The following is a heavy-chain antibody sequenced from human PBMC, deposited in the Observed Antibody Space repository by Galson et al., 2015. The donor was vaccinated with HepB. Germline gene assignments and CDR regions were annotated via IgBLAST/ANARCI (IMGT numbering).Heavy chain of an antibody. Sequence: SLRLSCAASGFTFSSYAMHWVRQAPGKGLEWVAVISYDGSNKYYADSVKGRFTISRDNSKNTLYLQMNSLRAEDTAVYYCAILPVGEGGSYYGAFDIWGQGTMVTVSS. CDR1: GFTFSSYA. CDR3: AILPVGEGGSYYGAFDI. V-gene: IGHV3-30*04. D-gene: IGHD1-26*01. J-gene: IGHJ3*02. CDR2: ISYDGSNK.